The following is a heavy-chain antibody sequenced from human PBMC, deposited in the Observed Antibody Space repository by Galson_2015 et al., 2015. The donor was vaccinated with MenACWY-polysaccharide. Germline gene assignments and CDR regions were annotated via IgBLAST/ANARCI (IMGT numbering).Heavy chain of an antibody. CDR1: GFTFFNSW. J-gene: IGHJ4*02. Sequence: SLRLSCAGSGFTFFNSWMGWVRQAPGKGLEWMANIKQDATEKYYGDSVKGRFTISRDNAQNSVYLQMNSLGAEDTAVYYCAGWLSGWFDYGGQGVLVTVSS. V-gene: IGHV3-7*01. CDR2: IKQDATEK. D-gene: IGHD6-19*01. CDR3: AGWLSGWFDY.